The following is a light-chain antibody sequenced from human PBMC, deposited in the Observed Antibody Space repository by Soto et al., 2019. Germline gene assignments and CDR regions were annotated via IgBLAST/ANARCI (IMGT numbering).Light chain of an antibody. J-gene: IGLJ1*01. CDR3: ASYDGTKLFV. V-gene: IGLV2-8*01. CDR2: EVT. Sequence: QSALTQPPSASGSPGQSLTISCTGTSSDVGFYNFVSWYQQRPGKAPKLVIYEVTKRPSGVPDRFSGSKSGSTASLTVSGLQAEDEAEYYCASYDGTKLFVFGSGTKVTVL. CDR1: SSDVGFYNF.